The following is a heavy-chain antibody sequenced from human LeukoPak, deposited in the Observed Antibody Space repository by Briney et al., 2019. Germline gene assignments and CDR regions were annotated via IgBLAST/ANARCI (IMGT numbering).Heavy chain of an antibody. CDR3: ATGRPDYGDSIYYYYYYMDV. D-gene: IGHD4-17*01. J-gene: IGHJ6*03. V-gene: IGHV1-24*01. Sequence: ASVKVSCKVSGYTLTELSMHWARQAPGKGLEWMGGFDPEDGETIYAQKFQGRVTMTEDTSTDTAYMELSSLRSEDTAVYYCATGRPDYGDSIYYYYYYMDVWGKGTTVTVSS. CDR1: GYTLTELS. CDR2: FDPEDGET.